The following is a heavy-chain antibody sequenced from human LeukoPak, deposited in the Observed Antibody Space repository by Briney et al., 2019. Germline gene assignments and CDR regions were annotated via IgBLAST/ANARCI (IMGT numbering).Heavy chain of an antibody. CDR3: ARGYYGSGSHCCHMDV. V-gene: IGHV4-34*01. CDR2: INHSGIS. Sequence: LETLSLTCAVYVGSFSGCYWSGIRHPPGKGLEGVGEINHSGISNYNSSLKSRVTISVDTSKNQFSLKRRSVTAAETAVYYCARGYYGSGSHCCHMDVWGKGTTITVS. D-gene: IGHD3-10*01. J-gene: IGHJ6*03. CDR1: VGSFSGCY.